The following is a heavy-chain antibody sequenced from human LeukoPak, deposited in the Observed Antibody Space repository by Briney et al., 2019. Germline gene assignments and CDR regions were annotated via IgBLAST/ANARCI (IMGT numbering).Heavy chain of an antibody. Sequence: PGGSLRLSCAASGFTFSTYWMHWVRQAPGKGLVWVSRINDDESVTNYADSVKGRFTISRDNSKNTLYLQMNSLRAEDTAVYYCAREGLGGYYYDSSGYLSYWGQGTLVTVSS. J-gene: IGHJ4*02. D-gene: IGHD3-22*01. CDR3: AREGLGGYYYDSSGYLSY. V-gene: IGHV3-74*01. CDR1: GFTFSTYW. CDR2: INDDESVT.